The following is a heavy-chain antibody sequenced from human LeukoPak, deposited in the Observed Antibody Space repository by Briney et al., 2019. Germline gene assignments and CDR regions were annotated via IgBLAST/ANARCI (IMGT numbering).Heavy chain of an antibody. CDR3: ARDSDDSDY. D-gene: IGHD3-3*01. CDR1: GFTFSRYW. Sequence: PGGSLRLSCAASGFTFSRYWMNWVRQAPGKGLVWVSRINTDGNNTTYADSVKGRFTISRDNAKNTLYLQLSSLRPEDTAVYYCARDSDDSDYWGQGTRVTVSS. V-gene: IGHV3-74*03. J-gene: IGHJ4*02. CDR2: INTDGNNT.